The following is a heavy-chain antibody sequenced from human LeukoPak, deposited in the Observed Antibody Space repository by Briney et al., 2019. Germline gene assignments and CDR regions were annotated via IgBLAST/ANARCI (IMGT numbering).Heavy chain of an antibody. D-gene: IGHD3-10*01. CDR2: IRRISSTK. J-gene: IGHJ4*02. V-gene: IGHV3-11*01. CDR1: GFTFSDYN. Sequence: GGSLRLSCAASGFTFSDYNMRWIRQAPGKGREWVSSIRRISSTKYYADSVKGRFTISMTHAKHTLYLQMNRLRAEDTAVYYCAKVRTMVRGVIEGFDYWGQGTLVTVSS. CDR3: AKVRTMVRGVIEGFDY.